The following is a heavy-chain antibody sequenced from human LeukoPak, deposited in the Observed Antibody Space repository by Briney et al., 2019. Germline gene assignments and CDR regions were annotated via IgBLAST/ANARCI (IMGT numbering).Heavy chain of an antibody. CDR1: GGSISSGGYY. CDR3: AAYSGSSYFDY. J-gene: IGHJ4*02. Sequence: PSETLSLTCTVSGGSISSGGYYWSWIRQHPGKGLEWIGYIYYSGSTYYNPSLKGRVTISVDTSKNQFSLKLSSVTAADTAVYYCAAYSGSSYFDYWGQGTLVTVSS. D-gene: IGHD1-26*01. CDR2: IYYSGST. V-gene: IGHV4-31*03.